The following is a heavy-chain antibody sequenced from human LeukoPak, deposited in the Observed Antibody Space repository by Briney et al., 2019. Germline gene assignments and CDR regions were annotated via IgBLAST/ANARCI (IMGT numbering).Heavy chain of an antibody. J-gene: IGHJ4*02. CDR1: GFTFSSYA. CDR3: ASGSYSTADY. V-gene: IGHV3-30-3*01. Sequence: GRSLRLSCAASGFTFSSYAMHWVRQAPGKGLEWVAVISYDGSNKYYADSVKGRFTISRDNSKNTLYLQMNSLRTEDTAVYYCASGSYSTADYWGQGTLVTVSS. D-gene: IGHD1-26*01. CDR2: ISYDGSNK.